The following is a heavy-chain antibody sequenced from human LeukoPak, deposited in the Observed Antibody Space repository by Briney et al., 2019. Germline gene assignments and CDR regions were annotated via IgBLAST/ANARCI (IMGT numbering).Heavy chain of an antibody. V-gene: IGHV7-4-1*02. J-gene: IGHJ6*02. CDR3: ARARYCIGSTCPAGYYGMDV. CDR2: IKTNTGNP. D-gene: IGHD2-15*01. CDR1: GYTFQRYA. Sequence: ASVKVSCKASGYTFQRYALGWGRQAPGQGLEWVGWIKTNTGNPTYAQGFTGRFVFSLDTSVSTAYLEISSLKAEDTAVYYCARARYCIGSTCPAGYYGMDVWGQGTTVTVSS.